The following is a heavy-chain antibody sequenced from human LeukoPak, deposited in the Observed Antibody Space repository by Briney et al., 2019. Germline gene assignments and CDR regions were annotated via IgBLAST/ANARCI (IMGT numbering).Heavy chain of an antibody. V-gene: IGHV2-26*01. CDR1: GFSLSNARMG. CDR2: IFSNDEE. D-gene: IGHD6-13*01. J-gene: IGHJ5*02. CDR3: ARMKYSSSGGCFDP. Sequence: ESGPVLVKPTETLTLTCTVSGFSLSNARMGVSWIRQPPGKALEWLAHIFSNDEESYSTSLKSRLTISKDTSKSQVVLTMTNMDPVDTATYYCARMKYSSSGGCFDPWGQGTLVTVSS.